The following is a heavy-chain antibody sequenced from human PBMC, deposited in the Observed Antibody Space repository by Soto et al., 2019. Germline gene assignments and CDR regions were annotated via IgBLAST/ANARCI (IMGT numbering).Heavy chain of an antibody. CDR1: GFTFSSYA. CDR3: AKDPYYYGSGSSYSPYDY. D-gene: IGHD3-10*01. V-gene: IGHV3-23*01. CDR2: ISGSGGST. J-gene: IGHJ4*02. Sequence: GGSLRLSCAASGFTFSSYAMSWVRQAPGKGLEWVSAISGSGGSTYYADSVKGRFTISKDNSKNTLYLQMNSLRAEDTAVYYCAKDPYYYGSGSSYSPYDYWGQGTLVTVSS.